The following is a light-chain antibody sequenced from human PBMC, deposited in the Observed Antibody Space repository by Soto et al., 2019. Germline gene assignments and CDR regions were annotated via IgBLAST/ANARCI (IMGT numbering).Light chain of an antibody. Sequence: ENGFPRSLGTRSMFPWKRATLRRRASQSVSNNYLAWYQQKPGQAPRLLIYLASTRAARVPARVSGSGSATDLTLTISRLEPEDFALYYYHKYDTWTFGQGTKVDIK. V-gene: IGKV3-20*01. J-gene: IGKJ1*01. CDR2: LAS. CDR3: HKYDTWT. CDR1: QSVSNNY.